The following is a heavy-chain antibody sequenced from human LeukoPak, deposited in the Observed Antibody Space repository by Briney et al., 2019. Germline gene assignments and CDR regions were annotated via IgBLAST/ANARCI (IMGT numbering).Heavy chain of an antibody. CDR3: ASSFLYSSGWYGYYFDY. D-gene: IGHD6-19*01. J-gene: IGHJ4*02. CDR2: ISSSSSYI. CDR1: GFTFSSYS. V-gene: IGHV3-21*01. Sequence: GGSLRLSCAASGFTFSSYSMNWVRQAPGEGLEWVSSISSSSSYIYYADSVKGRFTISRGNAKNSLYLQMNSLRAEDTAVYYCASSFLYSSGWYGYYFDYWGQGTLVTVSS.